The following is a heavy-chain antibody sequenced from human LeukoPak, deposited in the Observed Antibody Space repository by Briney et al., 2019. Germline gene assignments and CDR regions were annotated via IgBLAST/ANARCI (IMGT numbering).Heavy chain of an antibody. J-gene: IGHJ4*02. D-gene: IGHD3-22*01. CDR1: GGSISSYY. V-gene: IGHV4-59*01. CDR3: ARVYPPGGFSGHYRD. CDR2: IYYSGST. Sequence: ASETLSLTCTVSGGSISSYYWSWIRQPPGKGLEWIGYIYYSGSTNYNPSLKSRVTISVDTSKNQFSLKLSSVTAADTAVYYCARVYPPGGFSGHYRDWGQGTLVTVSS.